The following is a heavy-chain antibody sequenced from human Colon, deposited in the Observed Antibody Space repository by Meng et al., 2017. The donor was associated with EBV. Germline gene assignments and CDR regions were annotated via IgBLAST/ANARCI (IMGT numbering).Heavy chain of an antibody. D-gene: IGHD2-2*03. J-gene: IGHJ4*02. CDR1: GGALTGNY. Sequence: VHLHHGRADLLRPSGTLSLPSVASGGALTGNYLSWNLSFPGRTMEFPGDINHSGSANYNPSLWSRVTISVDTSKNHIFLNLHSVTAADPAVYHCARTFGYCSNNNCPRTLGYWGQGTLVTVSS. CDR3: ARTFGYCSNNNCPRTLGY. V-gene: IGHV4-34*01. CDR2: INHSGSA.